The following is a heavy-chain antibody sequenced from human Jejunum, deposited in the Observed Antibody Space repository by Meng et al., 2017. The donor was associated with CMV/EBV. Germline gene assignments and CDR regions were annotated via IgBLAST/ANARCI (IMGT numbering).Heavy chain of an antibody. Sequence: CADAEFTVSTDHRNWVRQAPGKGREWVSYSSSGSGTIYYADAVRGRFTVSRDNAKTSLDLQMNSLRAEDTAVYYCARGGSYSPDYWGQGTLVTVSS. V-gene: IGHV3-48*04. D-gene: IGHD1-26*01. CDR2: SSSGSGTI. CDR3: ARGGSYSPDY. J-gene: IGHJ4*02. CDR1: EFTVSTDH.